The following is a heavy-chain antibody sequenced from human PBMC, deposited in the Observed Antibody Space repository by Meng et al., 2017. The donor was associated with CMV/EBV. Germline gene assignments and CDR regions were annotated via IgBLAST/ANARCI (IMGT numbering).Heavy chain of an antibody. CDR2: INHSGST. CDR1: GGSFSGYY. V-gene: IGHV4-34*01. D-gene: IGHD3-3*01. Sequence: SQTLSLTCAVYGGSFSGYYWSWIRQPPGKGLEWIGEINHSGSTNYNPSLKSRVTISVDTSKNQFSLKLSSVTAADTAVYYCARGRAIFGVVTWASGIWGQGTMVTVSS. CDR3: ARGRAIFGVVTWASGI. J-gene: IGHJ3*02.